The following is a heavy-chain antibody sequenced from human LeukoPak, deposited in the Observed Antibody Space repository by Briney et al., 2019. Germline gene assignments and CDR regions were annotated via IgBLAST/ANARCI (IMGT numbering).Heavy chain of an antibody. CDR3: ARELATMLYYFDY. D-gene: IGHD5-24*01. J-gene: IGHJ4*02. V-gene: IGHV4-61*02. CDR2: IYTSGST. Sequence: KTSQTLSLTCTVSGGSISIGSYYWSWIRQPAGKGLEWIGRIYTSGSTNYNPSLKSRVTISVDTSKNQFSLKLSSVTAADTAVYYCARELATMLYYFDYWGQGTLVTVSS. CDR1: GGSISIGSYY.